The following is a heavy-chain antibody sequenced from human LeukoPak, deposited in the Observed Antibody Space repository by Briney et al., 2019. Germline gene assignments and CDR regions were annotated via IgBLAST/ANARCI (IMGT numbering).Heavy chain of an antibody. J-gene: IGHJ6*03. CDR1: GFTFSSYS. D-gene: IGHD6-13*01. V-gene: IGHV3-21*01. CDR3: AREGAAAGTNRYYYYYMDV. CDR2: ISSSSSYI. Sequence: GGSLRLSCAASGFTFSSYSMNWVRQAPGKGLEWVSSISSSSSYIYYADSGKGRFTISRDNAKNSLYLQMNSLRAEDTAVYYCAREGAAAGTNRYYYYYMDVWGKGTTVTISS.